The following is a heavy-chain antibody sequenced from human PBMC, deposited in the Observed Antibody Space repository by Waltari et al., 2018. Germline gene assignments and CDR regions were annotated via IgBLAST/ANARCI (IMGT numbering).Heavy chain of an antibody. CDR3: ARENLSYYYDSSGFSYFDY. Sequence: QVQLQESDPGLVKPSETLSLTCTVSGGSISSYYWSWIRQPPGKGLEWIGYIYYSGSTNYNPSLKSRVTISVDTSKNQFSLKLSSVTAADTAVYYCARENLSYYYDSSGFSYFDYWGQGTLVTVSS. CDR1: GGSISSYY. V-gene: IGHV4-59*12. CDR2: IYYSGST. D-gene: IGHD3-22*01. J-gene: IGHJ4*02.